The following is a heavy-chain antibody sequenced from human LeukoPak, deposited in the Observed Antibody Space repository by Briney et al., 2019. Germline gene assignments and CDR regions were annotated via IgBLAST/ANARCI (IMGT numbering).Heavy chain of an antibody. CDR2: ISSSSSYI. D-gene: IGHD2-8*01. Sequence: GGSLRLSCAASGFTFSSYSMNWVRQAPGKGLEWVSSISSSSSYIYYADSVKGRFTISRDNAKNSLYLQMNSLRAEDTAVYYCARSYCTNGVCYTKYFDYWGQGTLVTVSS. CDR1: GFTFSSYS. V-gene: IGHV3-21*01. CDR3: ARSYCTNGVCYTKYFDY. J-gene: IGHJ4*02.